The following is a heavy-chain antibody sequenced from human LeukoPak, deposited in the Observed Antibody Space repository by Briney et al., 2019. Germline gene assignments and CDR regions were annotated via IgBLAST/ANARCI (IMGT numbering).Heavy chain of an antibody. CDR3: ARGTAGNFDY. V-gene: IGHV3-13*01. J-gene: IGHJ4*02. CDR2: IGTAGDT. Sequence: AGGSLRLSCADSGFTFSSYDMHWVRQATGKGLEWVSAIGTAGDTYYPGSVKGRFTISRENAKNSLYLQMNSLRAGDTAVYYCARGTAGNFDYWGQGTLVTVSS. D-gene: IGHD6-13*01. CDR1: GFTFSSYD.